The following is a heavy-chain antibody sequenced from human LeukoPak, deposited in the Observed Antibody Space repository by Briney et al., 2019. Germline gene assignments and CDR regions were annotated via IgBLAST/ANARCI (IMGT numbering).Heavy chain of an antibody. CDR2: IYSGGST. J-gene: IGHJ4*02. V-gene: IGHV3-53*01. CDR3: ARDSHSGSYYRSDY. CDR1: GFIVSSNY. D-gene: IGHD1-26*01. Sequence: PWGYLRLSCAASGFIVSSNYMSWVRQAPGKGLEWVSVIYSGGSTYYADSVRGRFTISRDNSKSTLYLQMSSLRAEDTAVYYCARDSHSGSYYRSDYCGQGTLVTVSS.